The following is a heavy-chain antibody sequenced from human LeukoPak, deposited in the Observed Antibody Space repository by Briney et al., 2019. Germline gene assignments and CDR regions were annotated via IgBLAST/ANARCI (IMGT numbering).Heavy chain of an antibody. D-gene: IGHD4-11*01. Sequence: GGSLRLSCAASGFTFSVYGMHWVRQAPGKGLEWVGVIWNDGSNKYYADSVKGRFTISRDNSKNTLYLQMNSLRVEDTAVYYCARDGTVTAGPFDPWGRGTLVTVSS. CDR3: ARDGTVTAGPFDP. CDR2: IWNDGSNK. V-gene: IGHV3-33*01. J-gene: IGHJ5*02. CDR1: GFTFSVYG.